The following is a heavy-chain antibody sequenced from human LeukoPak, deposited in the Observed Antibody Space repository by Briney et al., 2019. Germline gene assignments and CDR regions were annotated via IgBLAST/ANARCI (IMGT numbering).Heavy chain of an antibody. J-gene: IGHJ4*02. D-gene: IGHD3-3*01. CDR2: INWNGGST. Sequence: PGGSLRLSCAASGFTFDDCGMSWVRQAPGKGLEWVSGINWNGGSTGYADSVKGRVTISRDNAKNSLYLQMNSLRAEDTAVYYCAKRKEIFTSYYFDYWGQGTLVTVS. CDR1: GFTFDDCG. CDR3: AKRKEIFTSYYFDY. V-gene: IGHV3-20*04.